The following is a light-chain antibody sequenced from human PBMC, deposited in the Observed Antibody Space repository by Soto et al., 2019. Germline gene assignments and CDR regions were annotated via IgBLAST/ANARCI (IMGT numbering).Light chain of an antibody. CDR3: QQSYTTPYT. J-gene: IGKJ2*01. V-gene: IGKV1-39*01. CDR2: VAS. Sequence: DIQMTQSPSSLSASVGDIVTITCRASQSISTYLNWYQQIPGKAPKLLIYVASSLQSWVPSRFSGSGSGTDFTLTISGLRPEDFATYYCQQSYTTPYTFGQGTRLEIK. CDR1: QSISTY.